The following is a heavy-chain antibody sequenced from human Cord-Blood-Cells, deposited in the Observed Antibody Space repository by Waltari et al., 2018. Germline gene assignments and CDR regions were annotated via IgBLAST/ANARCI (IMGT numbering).Heavy chain of an antibody. CDR3: ARADIRIMVRGVIDP. CDR1: GGSISSSNW. D-gene: IGHD3-10*01. V-gene: IGHV4-4*02. CDR2: IYHSGSI. Sequence: QVQLQESGPGLVKPSGTLSLTCAVSGGSISSSNWWSWVRQPPGKGLEWIGEIYHSGSINHNPSLKSRVPISVDKSKNQFSLKLSSVTAADTAVYYCARADIRIMVRGVIDPWGQGTLVTVSS. J-gene: IGHJ5*02.